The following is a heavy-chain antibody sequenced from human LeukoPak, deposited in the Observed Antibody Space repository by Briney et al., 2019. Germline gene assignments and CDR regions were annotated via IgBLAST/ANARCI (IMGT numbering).Heavy chain of an antibody. J-gene: IGHJ4*02. CDR2: ISGSGGST. D-gene: IGHD3-3*01. CDR1: GLTFSSYA. V-gene: IGHV3-23*01. CDR3: AKGPIFGVVIKGTYFDY. Sequence: GGSLRLSCAASGLTFSSYAMSWVRQAPGKGLEWVSAISGSGGSTYYADSVKGGFTISRDNSKNTLYLQMNSLRAEDTAVYYCAKGPIFGVVIKGTYFDYWGQGTLVTVSS.